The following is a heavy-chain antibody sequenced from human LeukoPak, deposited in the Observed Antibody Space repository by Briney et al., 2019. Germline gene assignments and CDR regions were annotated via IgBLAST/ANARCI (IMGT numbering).Heavy chain of an antibody. V-gene: IGHV1-8*01. Sequence: ASVKVSCKASGYTFTSYDINWVRQAPGQGLEWMGWMNPNSGNTGYAQKFQGRVTMTRNTSISTAYMELSSLRSEDTAVYYCARSTDTMVRGVYYYYYGMDVWGQGTTVTVSS. J-gene: IGHJ6*02. CDR1: GYTFTSYD. CDR2: MNPNSGNT. D-gene: IGHD3-10*01. CDR3: ARSTDTMVRGVYYYYYGMDV.